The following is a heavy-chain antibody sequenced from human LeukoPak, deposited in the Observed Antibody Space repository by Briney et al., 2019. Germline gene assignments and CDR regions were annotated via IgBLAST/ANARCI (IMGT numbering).Heavy chain of an antibody. J-gene: IGHJ4*02. CDR2: ISSNGGSI. D-gene: IGHD3-3*01. CDR3: ARDGYDFWSGYAVFGY. Sequence: PGGSLRLSCAASGFTFSSYAVHWVRQAPGKGLEYVSGISSNGGSIYYANSVKGRFTISRDNSKNTLYIQMGSLRAEDMAVYYCARDGYDFWSGYAVFGYWGQGTLVTVSS. V-gene: IGHV3-64*01. CDR1: GFTFSSYA.